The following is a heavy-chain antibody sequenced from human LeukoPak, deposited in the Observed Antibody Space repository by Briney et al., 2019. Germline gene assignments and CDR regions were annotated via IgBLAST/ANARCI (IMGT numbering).Heavy chain of an antibody. CDR2: ISSSGSTI. J-gene: IGHJ4*02. CDR3: AKDPTYSSSWYPCFDY. Sequence: GGSLRLSCAASGFTFSDYHMSWIRQAPGKGLEWVSYISSSGSTIYYADSVKGRFTISRDNSKNTLYLQMNSLRAEDTAVYYCAKDPTYSSSWYPCFDYWGQGTLVTVSS. D-gene: IGHD6-13*01. V-gene: IGHV3-11*01. CDR1: GFTFSDYH.